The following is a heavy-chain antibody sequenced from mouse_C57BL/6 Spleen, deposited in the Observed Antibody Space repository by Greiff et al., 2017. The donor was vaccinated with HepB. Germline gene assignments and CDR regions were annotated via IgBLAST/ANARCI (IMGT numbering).Heavy chain of an antibody. V-gene: IGHV1-42*01. Sequence: VQLQQSGPELVKPGASVKISCKASGYSFTGYYMNWVKQSPEKSLEWIGEINPRTGGTTYNQKFKAKATLTVDKSSSTAYMQLNSLTSEDSAVYYCASTPAGYVSYFDYWGQGTTLTVSS. CDR1: GYSFTGYY. D-gene: IGHD3-2*02. CDR2: INPRTGGT. CDR3: ASTPAGYVSYFDY. J-gene: IGHJ2*01.